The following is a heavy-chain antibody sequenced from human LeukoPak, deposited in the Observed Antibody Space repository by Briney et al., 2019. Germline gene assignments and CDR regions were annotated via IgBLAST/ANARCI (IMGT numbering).Heavy chain of an antibody. CDR1: GYTFIAYY. CDR3: ARDRFRGSTGNHFAY. D-gene: IGHD1-26*01. CDR2: INPNSGAT. V-gene: IGHV1-2*02. J-gene: IGHJ4*02. Sequence: ASVKVSCKASGYTFIAYYMFWVRQAPGQGLEWMGWINPNSGATGHAQKFQGRVTMTRDTSISTSYMEVTGLRSDDTAVYFCARDRFRGSTGNHFAYWGQGTLVTVSS.